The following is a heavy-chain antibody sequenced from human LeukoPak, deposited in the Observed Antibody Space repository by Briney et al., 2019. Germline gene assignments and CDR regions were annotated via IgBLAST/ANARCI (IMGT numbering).Heavy chain of an antibody. CDR2: ISYDGSNK. Sequence: GGSLRLSYAASGFTFSSYGIHWVRQAPGKGLEWVAVISYDGSNKYYVDSVKGRFTISRDNSKNTLNLQMNSLRAEDTAVYYCARGGYYGSGSYYNLGYYYGMDVWGQGTTVTVSS. CDR1: GFTFSSYG. D-gene: IGHD3-10*01. J-gene: IGHJ6*02. CDR3: ARGGYYGSGSYYNLGYYYGMDV. V-gene: IGHV3-30*03.